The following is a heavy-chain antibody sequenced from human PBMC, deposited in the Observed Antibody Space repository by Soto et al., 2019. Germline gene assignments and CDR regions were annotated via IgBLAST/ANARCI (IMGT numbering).Heavy chain of an antibody. Sequence: GGSLRLSCAASGFTFSSYGMHWVRQAPGKGLEWVAVISYDGSNKYYADSVKGRFTISRDNSKNTLYLQMNNLRAEDTAVYYCARVARPDYDYFDYWGQGTLVTVSS. CDR1: GFTFSSYG. CDR2: ISYDGSNK. J-gene: IGHJ4*02. CDR3: ARVARPDYDYFDY. D-gene: IGHD6-6*01. V-gene: IGHV3-30*03.